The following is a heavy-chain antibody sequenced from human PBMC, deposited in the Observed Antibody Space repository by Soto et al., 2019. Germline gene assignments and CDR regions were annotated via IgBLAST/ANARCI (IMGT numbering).Heavy chain of an antibody. V-gene: IGHV1-2*02. CDR3: ARVPRIAAAGNKWFDP. D-gene: IGHD6-13*01. CDR1: GYTFTGYY. CDR2: INPNSGGT. J-gene: IGHJ5*02. Sequence: GASVKVSCKASGYTFTGYYMHWVRQAPGQGLEWMGWINPNSGGTNYAQKFQGRVTMTRDTSISTAYMELSRLRSDDTAVYYCARVPRIAAAGNKWFDPWGQGTLVTVSS.